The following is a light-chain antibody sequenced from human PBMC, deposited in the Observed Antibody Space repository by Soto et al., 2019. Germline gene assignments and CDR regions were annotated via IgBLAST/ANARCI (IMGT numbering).Light chain of an antibody. CDR2: AAS. J-gene: IGKJ4*01. CDR1: QGIKNY. Sequence: DIQVTQYPSSLSASVGDRVTITCRASQGIKNYLAWYQQKPGEIPKLLIYAASTLESGIPPRFSGNGSGTDFTLTINNLQPEDVATYYCLRYYNAPFTFGGGTKVEIK. CDR3: LRYYNAPFT. V-gene: IGKV1-27*01.